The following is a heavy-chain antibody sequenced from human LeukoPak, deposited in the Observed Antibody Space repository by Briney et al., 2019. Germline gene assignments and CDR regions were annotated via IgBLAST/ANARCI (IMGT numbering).Heavy chain of an antibody. CDR2: LSGSGGNT. Sequence: PGGSLRLSCAASGFIFSSYAMSWVRQAPGKGLEWVSALSGSGGNTYYADSVKGRFTISRDNAKNTLYLQMNSLRAEDTAVYYCARDYGEGGYYFDYWGQGTLVTVSS. D-gene: IGHD4-17*01. V-gene: IGHV3-23*01. CDR3: ARDYGEGGYYFDY. CDR1: GFIFSSYA. J-gene: IGHJ4*02.